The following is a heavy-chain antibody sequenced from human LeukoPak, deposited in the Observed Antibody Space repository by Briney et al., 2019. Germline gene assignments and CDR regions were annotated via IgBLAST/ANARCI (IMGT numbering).Heavy chain of an antibody. Sequence: PSETLSLTCAVYGGSFSGYYWSWISQPPGKGLEWIGEINHSGSTNYNPSLKSRVTISVDTSKNQFSLKLSSVTVADTAVYYCAGYGGDWYPDSWGQGTLVIVSS. CDR2: INHSGST. CDR3: AGYGGDWYPDS. CDR1: GGSFSGYY. J-gene: IGHJ4*02. V-gene: IGHV4-34*01. D-gene: IGHD2-21*02.